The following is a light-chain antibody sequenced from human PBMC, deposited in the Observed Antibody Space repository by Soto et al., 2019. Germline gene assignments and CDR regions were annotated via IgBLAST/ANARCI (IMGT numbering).Light chain of an antibody. CDR1: QSISIW. Sequence: DIQMTQSPSTLSASVGDRVTITCRARQSISIWLAWYQQKPGKAPKFLIHGASILESGVPSRLSGSGSGTEFTLTISSMQPDDFATYYCQQYNSYRTFGQGTKVDI. CDR2: GAS. J-gene: IGKJ1*01. CDR3: QQYNSYRT. V-gene: IGKV1-5*01.